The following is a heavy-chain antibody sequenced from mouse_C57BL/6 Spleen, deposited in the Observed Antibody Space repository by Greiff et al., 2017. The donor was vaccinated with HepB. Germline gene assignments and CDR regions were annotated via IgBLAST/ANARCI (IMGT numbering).Heavy chain of an antibody. CDR2: ISSGGSYT. V-gene: IGHV5-6*01. D-gene: IGHD3-2*02. CDR1: GFTFSSYG. Sequence: EVKLMESGGDLVKPGGSLKLSCAASGFTFSSYGMSWVRQTPDKRLEWVATISSGGSYTYYPDSVKGRFTISRDNAKNTLYLQMSSLKSEDTAMYYCARHGGSGPYYFDYWGQGTTLTVSS. CDR3: ARHGGSGPYYFDY. J-gene: IGHJ2*01.